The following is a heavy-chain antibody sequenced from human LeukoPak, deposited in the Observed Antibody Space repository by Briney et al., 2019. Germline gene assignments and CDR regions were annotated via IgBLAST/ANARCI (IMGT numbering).Heavy chain of an antibody. CDR3: AREGIDPMIDY. CDR1: GFTFSNYW. CDR2: INSDGSST. V-gene: IGHV3-74*01. D-gene: IGHD2-15*01. J-gene: IGHJ4*02. Sequence: GGSLRLSCAASGFTFSNYWMHWARQAPGKGLVWVSRINSDGSSTSYADSVKGRFTISRDNAKNTLYLQMTSLRAEDTAVYYCAREGIDPMIDYWGQGTLVTVSS.